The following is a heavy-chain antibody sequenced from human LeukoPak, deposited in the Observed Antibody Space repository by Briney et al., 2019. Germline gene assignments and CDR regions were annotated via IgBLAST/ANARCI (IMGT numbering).Heavy chain of an antibody. Sequence: PSEALSLTCTVSGGSISSSSYYWGWIRQPPGKGLEWIGSIYYSGSTYYNPSLKSRVTISVDTSKTQFSLKLSSVTAADTAVYYCAGRRGLRSSTSFDYWGQGTLVTVSS. J-gene: IGHJ4*02. CDR3: AGRRGLRSSTSFDY. D-gene: IGHD2-2*01. CDR2: IYYSGST. CDR1: GGSISSSSYY. V-gene: IGHV4-39*07.